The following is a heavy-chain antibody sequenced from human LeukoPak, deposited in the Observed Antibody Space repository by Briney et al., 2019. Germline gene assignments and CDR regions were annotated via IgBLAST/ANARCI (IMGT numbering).Heavy chain of an antibody. CDR1: GGTFSNYA. J-gene: IGHJ5*02. D-gene: IGHD6-13*01. Sequence: GASVKVSCKASGGTFSNYAISWVRQAPGQGLEWMGGIIPLFGSADYAQKFQGRVTFTADESTSTAYMELSSLRSEDTAVYYCARFSGSSWYDGWFDPWGQGTLVTVSS. V-gene: IGHV1-69*13. CDR3: ARFSGSSWYDGWFDP. CDR2: IIPLFGSA.